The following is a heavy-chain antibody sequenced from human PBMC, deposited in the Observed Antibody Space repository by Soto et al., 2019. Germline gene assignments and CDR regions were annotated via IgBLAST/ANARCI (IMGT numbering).Heavy chain of an antibody. CDR1: GFTFSSYG. V-gene: IGHV3-33*01. J-gene: IGHJ4*02. Sequence: PGGSLRLSCAASGFTFSSYGMHWVRQAPGKGLEWVAVIWYDGSNKYYADSVKGRFTISRDNSKNTLYLQMNSLRAEDTAVYYCAREVSDGVNRRFDYWGQGTLVTVSS. D-gene: IGHD2-21*02. CDR2: IWYDGSNK. CDR3: AREVSDGVNRRFDY.